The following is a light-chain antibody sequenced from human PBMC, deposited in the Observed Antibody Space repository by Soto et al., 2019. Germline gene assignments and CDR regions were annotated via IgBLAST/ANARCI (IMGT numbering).Light chain of an antibody. CDR3: HQRQSWPRT. J-gene: IGKJ1*01. CDR1: QSVSSY. V-gene: IGKV3-11*01. Sequence: EIVLTQSPSTLSWSPGERATLSCRASQSVSSYLAWYQQKPGQAPRLLIYDASIRAAGIPARFSASVNGTDFNLTISDVQTEDFAVYYCHQRQSWPRTFGQGTKVDIK. CDR2: DAS.